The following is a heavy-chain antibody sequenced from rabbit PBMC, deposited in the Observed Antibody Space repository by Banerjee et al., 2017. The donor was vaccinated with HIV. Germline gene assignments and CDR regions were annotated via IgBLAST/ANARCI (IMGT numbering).Heavy chain of an antibody. CDR1: GFSFSSSYW. J-gene: IGHJ6*01. CDR2: IYTGDGST. Sequence: QEQLEESGGDLVKPEGSLTLTCTASGFSFSSSYWMSWVRQAPGKGLEWIGCIYTGDGSTWYASWVNGRFTISKTSSTTVTLQMTSLTAADTATYFCARNVAGSYYSLWGPGTLVTVS. D-gene: IGHD8-1*01. CDR3: ARNVAGSYYSL. V-gene: IGHV1S45*01.